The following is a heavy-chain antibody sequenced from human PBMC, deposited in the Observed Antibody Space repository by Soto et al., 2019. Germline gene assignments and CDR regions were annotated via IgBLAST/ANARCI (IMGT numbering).Heavy chain of an antibody. CDR1: GYTFTSYG. CDR2: ISAYNGNT. CDR3: ARDPPGYSYGYGLGY. D-gene: IGHD5-18*01. Sequence: GASVKVSCKASGYTFTSYGISWVRQAPGQGLEWMGWISAYNGNTNYAQKLQGRVTMTTDTSTSTAYMELRSLRSDDTAVYYCARDPPGYSYGYGLGYWGQGTLVTVSS. J-gene: IGHJ4*02. V-gene: IGHV1-18*01.